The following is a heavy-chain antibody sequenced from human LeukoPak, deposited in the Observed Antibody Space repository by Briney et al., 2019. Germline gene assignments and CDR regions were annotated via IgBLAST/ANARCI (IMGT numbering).Heavy chain of an antibody. Sequence: GGSLRLSCAASGFTFSSYGMHWVRQAPGKGLEWVSAISGSGGSTYYADSVKGRFTISRDNSKNTLYLQMNSLRAEDTAVYYCAKEIDDSSGLIDYWGQGTLVTVSS. CDR2: ISGSGGST. V-gene: IGHV3-23*01. CDR3: AKEIDDSSGLIDY. D-gene: IGHD3-22*01. CDR1: GFTFSSYG. J-gene: IGHJ4*02.